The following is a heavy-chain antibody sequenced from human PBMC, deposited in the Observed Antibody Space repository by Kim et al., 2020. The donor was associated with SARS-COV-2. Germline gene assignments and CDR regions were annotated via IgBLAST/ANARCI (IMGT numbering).Heavy chain of an antibody. J-gene: IGHJ4*02. CDR2: NNDGTNP. Sequence: NNDGTNPYYADSVGGRYTISRDNSKNMVYLQMNSLGAEDTALYYCTTAFEYWGQGTLVTVSS. CDR3: TTAFEY. V-gene: IGHV3-74*01.